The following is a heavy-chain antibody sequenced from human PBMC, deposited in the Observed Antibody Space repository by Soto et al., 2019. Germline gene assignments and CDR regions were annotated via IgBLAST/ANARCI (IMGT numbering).Heavy chain of an antibody. Sequence: ASVKVSCKASGYTFTSYAMHWVRQAPGQRLEWMGWINAGNGNTKYSQKFQGRVTITRDTSASTAYMELSSLRSEDTAVYYCAGDWTLRIVGGHNWFDPWGQGTLVTVSS. CDR2: INAGNGNT. D-gene: IGHD1-26*01. V-gene: IGHV1-3*01. CDR3: AGDWTLRIVGGHNWFDP. CDR1: GYTFTSYA. J-gene: IGHJ5*02.